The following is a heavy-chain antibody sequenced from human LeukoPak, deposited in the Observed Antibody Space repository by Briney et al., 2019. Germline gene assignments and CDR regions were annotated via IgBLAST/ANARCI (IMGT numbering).Heavy chain of an antibody. CDR3: AKDWNKLTGAQGDY. Sequence: GGSLRLSCAASGFTFSSYGMHWVRQAPGKGLEWVAVISYDGSNKYYADSVKGRFTISGDNSKNTLYLQMNSLRAEDTAVYYCAKDWNKLTGAQGDYWGQGTLVTVSS. CDR1: GFTFSSYG. V-gene: IGHV3-30*18. D-gene: IGHD7-27*01. CDR2: ISYDGSNK. J-gene: IGHJ4*02.